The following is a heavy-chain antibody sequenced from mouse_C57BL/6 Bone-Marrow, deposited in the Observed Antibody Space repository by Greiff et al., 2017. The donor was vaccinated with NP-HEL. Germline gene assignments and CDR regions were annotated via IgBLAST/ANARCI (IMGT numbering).Heavy chain of an antibody. Sequence: EVNVVESGGGLVQSGRSLRLSCATSGFTFSDFYMEWVRQAPGKGLEWIAASRNKANDYTTEYSASVKGRFIVSRDTSQSILYLQMNALRAEDTAIYYCARDKLGYWYFDVWGTGTTVTVSS. CDR2: SRNKANDYTT. D-gene: IGHD4-1*01. J-gene: IGHJ1*03. CDR3: ARDKLGYWYFDV. V-gene: IGHV7-1*01. CDR1: GFTFSDFY.